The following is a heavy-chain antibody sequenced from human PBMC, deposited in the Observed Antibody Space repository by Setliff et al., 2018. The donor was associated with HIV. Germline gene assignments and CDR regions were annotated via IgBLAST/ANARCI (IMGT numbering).Heavy chain of an antibody. CDR2: IGTGGDT. J-gene: IGHJ6*02. CDR1: GFTFSSYA. Sequence: PGGSLRLSCAASGFTFSSYAMSWVRQAPGKGLEWVSAIGTGGDTYYVDSVKGRFTISRENARNSLYLQINSLRVGDTAVYYCAREIRTVYTGGHYFYGIDVWGQGTAVTVSS. V-gene: IGHV3-13*01. CDR3: AREIRTVYTGGHYFYGIDV. D-gene: IGHD3-16*01.